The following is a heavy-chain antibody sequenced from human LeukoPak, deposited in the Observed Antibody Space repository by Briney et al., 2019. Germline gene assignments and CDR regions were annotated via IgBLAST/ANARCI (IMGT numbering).Heavy chain of an antibody. V-gene: IGHV4-34*01. CDR1: GGSISGYY. D-gene: IGHD3-3*01. CDR2: INHSGST. J-gene: IGHJ5*02. CDR3: ARGPRYYDFWSGYQNWFDP. Sequence: KASETLSLTCAVYGGSISGYYWSWIRQPPGKGLEWIGEINHSGSTNYNPSLKSRVTVSVDTSKNQFSLKLSSVTAADTAVYYCARGPRYYDFWSGYQNWFDPWGQGTLVTVSS.